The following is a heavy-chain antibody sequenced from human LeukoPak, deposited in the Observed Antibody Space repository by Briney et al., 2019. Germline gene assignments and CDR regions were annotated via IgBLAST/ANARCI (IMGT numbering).Heavy chain of an antibody. CDR3: ARGTPQYFDY. Sequence: SETLSLTCTVSGGSISSNSHYWGWIRQPPGKGLEWIGSIYYSGNTYYNPSLKSRVTISVDTSKNQFSLKLTSVTAADTAMYYCARGTPQYFDYWGQGTLVTVSS. CDR1: GGSISSNSHY. J-gene: IGHJ4*02. D-gene: IGHD3-10*01. CDR2: IYYSGNT. V-gene: IGHV4-39*07.